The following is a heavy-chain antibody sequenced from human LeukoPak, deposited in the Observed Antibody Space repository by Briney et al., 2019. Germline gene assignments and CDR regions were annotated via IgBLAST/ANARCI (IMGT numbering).Heavy chain of an antibody. V-gene: IGHV4-34*01. CDR2: INHSGST. D-gene: IGHD2-2*01. CDR1: GGSFSGYY. Sequence: SETLSLTCAVYGGSFSGYYWSWIRQPPGKGLEWIGEINHSGSTNYNPSLKSRVTIPVDTSKNQFSLKLSSVTAADTAVYYCARVLGYCSSTSCYAVWFDPWGQGTLVTVSS. CDR3: ARVLGYCSSTSCYAVWFDP. J-gene: IGHJ5*02.